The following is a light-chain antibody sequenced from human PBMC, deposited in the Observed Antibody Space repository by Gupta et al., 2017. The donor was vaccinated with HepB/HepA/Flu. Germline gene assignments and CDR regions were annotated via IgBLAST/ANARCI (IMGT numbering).Light chain of an antibody. CDR2: DVN. CDR3: CSFGGSNNLI. J-gene: IGLJ2*01. Sequence: QSALTQPASVSGSPGQSITISCTGTSSDIGTYNLVSWYQQHPGKAPKLIIYDVNKRPSGVSNRFSGSKSGNTASLTISGLQAEDEAYYYCCSFGGSNNLIFGGGTKLNVL. CDR1: SSDIGTYNL. V-gene: IGLV2-23*02.